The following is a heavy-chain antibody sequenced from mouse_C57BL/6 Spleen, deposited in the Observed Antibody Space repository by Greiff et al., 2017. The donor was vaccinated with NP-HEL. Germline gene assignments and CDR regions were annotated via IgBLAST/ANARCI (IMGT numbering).Heavy chain of an antibody. J-gene: IGHJ2*01. CDR2: ISGGGGNT. CDR3: ARQLRDYDYFDY. V-gene: IGHV5-9*01. D-gene: IGHD2-4*01. CDR1: GFTFSSYT. Sequence: EVQLVESGGGLVKPGGSLKLSCAASGFTFSSYTMSWVRQTPEKRLEWVATISGGGGNTYYPDSVKGRFTISRDNAKNTLYLQMSSLRSEDTALYYCARQLRDYDYFDYWGQGTTLTVSS.